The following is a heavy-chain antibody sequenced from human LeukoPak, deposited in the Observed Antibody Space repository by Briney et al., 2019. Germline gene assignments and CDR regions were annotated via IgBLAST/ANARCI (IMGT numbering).Heavy chain of an antibody. CDR2: IIPILGIA. Sequence: SVKVSCKASGGTFSSYAISWERQAPGQGLEWMGRIIPILGIANYAQKFQGRVTITADKSTSTAYMELSSLRSEDTAVYYCARDPQYCSGGSCYYYGMDVWGQGTTVTVSS. V-gene: IGHV1-69*04. CDR1: GGTFSSYA. D-gene: IGHD2-15*01. J-gene: IGHJ6*02. CDR3: ARDPQYCSGGSCYYYGMDV.